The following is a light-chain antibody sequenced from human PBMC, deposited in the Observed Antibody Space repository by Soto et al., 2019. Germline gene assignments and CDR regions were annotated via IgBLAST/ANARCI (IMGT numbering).Light chain of an antibody. CDR2: EVS. Sequence: QSALTQPPSASGCPGQSVTISCTGTTSDVGGYNYVSWYQQHPGKAPKLMIYEVSKRPSGVPDRFAGSKSGNTASLTVSGLQAEDEDDCYCSSYASSDDIEVVYGGGAKLTVL. CDR3: SSYASSDDIEVV. J-gene: IGLJ2*01. CDR1: TSDVGGYNY. V-gene: IGLV2-8*01.